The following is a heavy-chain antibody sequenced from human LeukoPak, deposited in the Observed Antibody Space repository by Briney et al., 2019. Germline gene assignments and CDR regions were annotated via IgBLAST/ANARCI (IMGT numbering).Heavy chain of an antibody. CDR1: GGTFSSYA. D-gene: IGHD3-3*01. J-gene: IGHJ5*02. CDR2: IIPIFGTA. V-gene: IGHV1-69*05. CDR3: ARGELRFLEWSNNWFDP. Sequence: SVKVSCKASGGTFSSYAISWLRQAPGQGLEWMGRIIPIFGTANYAQKFQGRVTITTDESTSTAYMELSSLRSEDTAVYYCARGELRFLEWSNNWFDPWGQGTLVTVSS.